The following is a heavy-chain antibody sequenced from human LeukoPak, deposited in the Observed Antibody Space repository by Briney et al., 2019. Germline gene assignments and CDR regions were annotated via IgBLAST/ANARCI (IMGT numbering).Heavy chain of an antibody. Sequence: GGSLRLSCAASGFTFSSYSMNWVRQAPGKGLEWVAVIWYDGSNKYYADSVKGRFTISRDNSKNTLYLQMNSLRAEDTAVYYCARDSHDYGDSDAFDIWGQGTMVTVSS. J-gene: IGHJ3*02. CDR3: ARDSHDYGDSDAFDI. D-gene: IGHD4-17*01. CDR2: IWYDGSNK. V-gene: IGHV3-33*08. CDR1: GFTFSSYS.